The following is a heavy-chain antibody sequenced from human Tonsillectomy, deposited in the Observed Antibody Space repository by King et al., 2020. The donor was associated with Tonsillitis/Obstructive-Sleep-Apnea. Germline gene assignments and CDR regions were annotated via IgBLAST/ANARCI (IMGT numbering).Heavy chain of an antibody. D-gene: IGHD2-15*01. V-gene: IGHV4-39*01. CDR1: GGSISSSSYY. CDR3: ARSPIVVVAATDWFDP. CDR2: IYYSGST. Sequence: QLQLQESGPGLVKPSETLSLTCTVSGGSISSSSYYWGWIRQPPGKGLEWIGSIYYSGSTYYNPSLKSRVTISVDTSKNQFSLKLSFVTAADTAVYYCARSPIVVVAATDWFDPWGQGTLVTVSS. J-gene: IGHJ5*02.